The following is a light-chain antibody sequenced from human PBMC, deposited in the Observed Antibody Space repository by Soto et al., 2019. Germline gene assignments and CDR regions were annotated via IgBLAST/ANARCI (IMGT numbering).Light chain of an antibody. CDR1: QNINTW. V-gene: IGKV1-5*03. J-gene: IGKJ1*01. CDR2: KAS. Sequence: DIQMTQAPSTVSASVGDRVTITCRASQNINTWLAWYQQKPGKAPKLLILKASSLESGVPSRFSGSGSGTEFTLTITSLQPDDFATYYCQQYDTYCRKFGQGTKVDIK. CDR3: QQYDTYCRK.